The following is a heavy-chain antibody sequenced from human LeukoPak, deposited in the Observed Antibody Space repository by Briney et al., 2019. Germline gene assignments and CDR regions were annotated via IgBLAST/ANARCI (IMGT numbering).Heavy chain of an antibody. CDR2: ISTTSSNK. J-gene: IGHJ6*02. D-gene: IGHD4-11*01. CDR3: ASYSIPGAYV. V-gene: IGHV3-21*01. Sequence: PGGSLRLSCAASGFTFSSYGMNWVRQAPGKGLEWVSSISTTSSNKYYADSVKGRFTISRDNAKNSLYLQMNSLRVEDAAVCYCASYSIPGAYVWGQGTTVTVSS. CDR1: GFTFSSYG.